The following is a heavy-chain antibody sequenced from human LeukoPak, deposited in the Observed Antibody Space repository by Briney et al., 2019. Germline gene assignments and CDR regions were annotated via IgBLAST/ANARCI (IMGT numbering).Heavy chain of an antibody. J-gene: IGHJ4*02. D-gene: IGHD4-23*01. Sequence: GGSLRLSCAASGFTFSSYAMSWVRQAPGKGLEWVSDISGSGASTYYADSVKGRFTISRDNSKNTLYLQMSSLRAEDTAVYYCARRAGGYSHPYDYWGQGILVTVSS. V-gene: IGHV3-23*01. CDR1: GFTFSSYA. CDR2: ISGSGAST. CDR3: ARRAGGYSHPYDY.